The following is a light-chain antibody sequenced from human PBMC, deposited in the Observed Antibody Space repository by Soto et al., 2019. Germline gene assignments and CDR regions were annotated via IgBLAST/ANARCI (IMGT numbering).Light chain of an antibody. CDR3: MQGTQFPRT. J-gene: IGKJ1*01. CDR1: QSLVHSDGNTY. Sequence: DIVLTQTPLSSPVTLGQPASISCRSSQSLVHSDGNTYLSWLHQRPGQPPRLLIYWISNRFSGGPDRFSGSGAGTDFTLKISKVEAEDVRIYFCMQGTQFPRTFGQGTKVEIK. V-gene: IGKV2-24*01. CDR2: WIS.